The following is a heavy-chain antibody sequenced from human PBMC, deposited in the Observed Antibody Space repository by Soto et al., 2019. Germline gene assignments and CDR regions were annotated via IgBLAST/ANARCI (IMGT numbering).Heavy chain of an antibody. CDR1: GLTVSHNY. V-gene: IGHV3-53*01. J-gene: IGHJ6*02. D-gene: IGHD3-16*01. CDR3: VRPRPSGENYGMDV. Sequence: EVQLVESGGGLIQPGGSLRLSCVASGLTVSHNYMAWVRQAPEMGLEWVSILYTEGTTYYADSVKGRFTISRDPSKNTLFLQMDSLRAEDTAVYYCVRPRPSGENYGMDVWGQGTTVTVSS. CDR2: LYTEGTT.